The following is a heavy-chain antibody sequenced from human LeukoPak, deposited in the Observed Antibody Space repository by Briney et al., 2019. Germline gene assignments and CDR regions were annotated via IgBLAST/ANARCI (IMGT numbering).Heavy chain of an antibody. V-gene: IGHV3-20*04. CDR1: GFTFTKFW. CDR3: ARDRYNWNDAYLDY. CDR2: INWNGGST. D-gene: IGHD1-1*01. Sequence: AGGSLRLSCEASGFTFTKFWMSWVRQAPGKGLEWVSGINWNGGSTGYADSVKGRFTISRDNAKNSLYLQMNSLRAEDTALYYCARDRYNWNDAYLDYWGQGTLVTVSS. J-gene: IGHJ4*02.